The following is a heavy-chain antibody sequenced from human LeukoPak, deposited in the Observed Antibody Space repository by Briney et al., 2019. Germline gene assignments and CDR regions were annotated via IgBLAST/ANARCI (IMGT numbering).Heavy chain of an antibody. D-gene: IGHD3-3*01. CDR1: GFTFTSYA. V-gene: IGHV3-33*01. Sequence: PGRSLRLSCAASGFTFTSYAMSWVRQAPGKGLEWVADIWYDGGNKYYADSVKGRFTISRDNSKNTLYLQMNSLRAEDTAVYYCARKGGDFWGGYYGCFDPWGQGTLVTVSS. CDR3: ARKGGDFWGGYYGCFDP. CDR2: IWYDGGNK. J-gene: IGHJ5*02.